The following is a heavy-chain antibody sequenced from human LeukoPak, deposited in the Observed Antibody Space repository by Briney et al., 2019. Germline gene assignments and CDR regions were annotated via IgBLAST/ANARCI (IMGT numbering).Heavy chain of an antibody. D-gene: IGHD3-22*01. J-gene: IGHJ3*02. CDR1: GFTFSSYA. Sequence: GGSLRLSCAASGFTFSSYAMSWVRQAPGKGLEWVSAISGSGGSTYYADSVKGRFTISRDNSKNTLYLQMNSLRAEDTAVYYCARDVSGYYDSSGSDAFDIWGQGTMVTVSS. CDR2: ISGSGGST. V-gene: IGHV3-23*01. CDR3: ARDVSGYYDSSGSDAFDI.